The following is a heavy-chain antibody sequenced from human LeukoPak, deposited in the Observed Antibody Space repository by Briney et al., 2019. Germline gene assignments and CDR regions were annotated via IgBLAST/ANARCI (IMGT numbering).Heavy chain of an antibody. J-gene: IGHJ3*02. CDR3: ARDDTHYGSSGSFYDAFDI. CDR1: GFTFSNYW. V-gene: IGHV3-7*01. Sequence: GGSLRLSCAASGFTFSNYWMTWVRRAPGKGLEWVANIRRDGSETHYVDSVMGRFTISRDNTKNSLYLQMNSLRAEDTAVYYCARDDTHYGSSGSFYDAFDIWGQGTMVTVSS. D-gene: IGHD3-22*01. CDR2: IRRDGSET.